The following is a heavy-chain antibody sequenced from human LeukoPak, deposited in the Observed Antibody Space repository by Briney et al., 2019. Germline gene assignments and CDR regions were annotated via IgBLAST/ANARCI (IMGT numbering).Heavy chain of an antibody. J-gene: IGHJ4*02. CDR1: GGSISSSSFY. CDR3: ARHPGRLFDY. V-gene: IGHV4-39*01. Sequence: SETLSLTCTVSGGSISSSSFYWGWIRQPPGKGLEWIGSIYYSENTYYNPSLKSRVSISVDTSKNQFSLKLSSVTAADTAVYYCARHPGRLFDYWGQGTLVTVSS. CDR2: IYYSENT.